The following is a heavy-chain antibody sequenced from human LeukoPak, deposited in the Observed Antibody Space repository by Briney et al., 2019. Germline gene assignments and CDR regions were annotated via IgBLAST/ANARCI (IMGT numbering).Heavy chain of an antibody. D-gene: IGHD4-11*01. J-gene: IGHJ6*03. V-gene: IGHV1-18*01. CDR3: ARDRVTVTYYYYYMDV. CDR1: GYTFTSYG. Sequence: GLVKVSCKASGYTFTSYGISWVRQAPGQGLEWMGWISAYNGNTNYAQKLQGRVTMTTDTSTSTACMELRSLRSDDTAVYYCARDRVTVTYYYYYMDVWGKGTTVTVSS. CDR2: ISAYNGNT.